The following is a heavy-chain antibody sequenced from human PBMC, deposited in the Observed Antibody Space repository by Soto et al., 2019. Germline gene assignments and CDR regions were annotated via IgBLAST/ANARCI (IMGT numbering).Heavy chain of an antibody. V-gene: IGHV3-30*18. J-gene: IGHJ6*02. CDR2: ISYDGSNK. Sequence: QVQLVESGGGVVQPGRSLRLSCAASGFTFSSYGMHWVRQAPGKGLEWVAVISYDGSNKYYADSVKGRFTISRDNSKNTLYLQMNSLRAEDTAVYYCAKVSPDHPHYYYGMDVWGQGTTVTVSS. CDR1: GFTFSSYG. CDR3: AKVSPDHPHYYYGMDV.